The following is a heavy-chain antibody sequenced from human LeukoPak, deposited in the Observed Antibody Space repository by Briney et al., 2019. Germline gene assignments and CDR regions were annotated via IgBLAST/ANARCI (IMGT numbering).Heavy chain of an antibody. Sequence: SETLSLTCTVSGGSVSSGNYYWNWIRQPPGKGLEWIGYIYYSGSTNYNPSLKSRVTISVDTSKKQFSLKLSSVTAADTAVYYCARTPYYYDSSGYFLHFDNWGQGTLVTVSS. CDR2: IYYSGST. J-gene: IGHJ4*02. CDR1: GGSVSSGNYY. D-gene: IGHD3-22*01. V-gene: IGHV4-61*01. CDR3: ARTPYYYDSSGYFLHFDN.